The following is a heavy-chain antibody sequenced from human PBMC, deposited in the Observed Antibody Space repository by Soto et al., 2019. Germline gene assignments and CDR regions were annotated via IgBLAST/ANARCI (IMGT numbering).Heavy chain of an antibody. V-gene: IGHV1-2*04. Sequence: QVQLVQSGAEVKKPGASVKVSCKASGYTSTGYYMHWVRQAPGQGLEWMGWINPNSGGTTYAQKFQGWVTMTRDTSISTAYMELSRLRSDATAVYYCARAGPRYDETIYGNAFDIWGQGTMVTVSS. CDR1: GYTSTGYY. J-gene: IGHJ3*02. CDR3: ARAGPRYDETIYGNAFDI. D-gene: IGHD3-10*01. CDR2: INPNSGGT.